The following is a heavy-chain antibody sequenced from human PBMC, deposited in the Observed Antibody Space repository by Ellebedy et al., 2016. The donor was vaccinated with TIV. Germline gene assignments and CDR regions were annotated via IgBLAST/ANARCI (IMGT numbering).Heavy chain of an antibody. CDR3: ARTNWNDGHNWFNP. CDR1: GYTFTGYY. Sequence: ASVKVSXKASGYTFTGYYMHWVRQAPGQGLEWMGWINPNSGGTNYAQKFQGRVTMTRDTSISTAYMELSRLRSEDTAVYYCARTNWNDGHNWFNPWGQGTLVTVSS. J-gene: IGHJ5*02. CDR2: INPNSGGT. D-gene: IGHD1-1*01. V-gene: IGHV1-2*02.